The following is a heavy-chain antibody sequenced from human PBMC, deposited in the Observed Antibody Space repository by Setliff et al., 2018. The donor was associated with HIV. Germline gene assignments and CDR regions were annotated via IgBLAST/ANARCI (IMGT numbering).Heavy chain of an antibody. D-gene: IGHD3-10*01. Sequence: SETLSLTCTVSNGSISSSSYFWGWIRQPPGKGLEWIGNIFYSGSTYYNPSLKSRVLISVDTSKNQFSLMLTSLTAADPAVYCCARRSTVARGVDCFDLWGQGTQVT. CDR1: NGSISSSSYF. CDR3: ARRSTVARGVDCFDL. CDR2: IFYSGST. J-gene: IGHJ4*02. V-gene: IGHV4-39*01.